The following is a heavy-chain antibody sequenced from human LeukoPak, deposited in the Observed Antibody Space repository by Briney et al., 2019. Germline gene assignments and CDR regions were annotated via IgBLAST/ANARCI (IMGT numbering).Heavy chain of an antibody. Sequence: SETLSLTCTVSGGSISSYYWSWIRQAPGKGLEWIGYIYYSGSTNYNPSLKSRVTISVDTSKNQVSLKLSSVTAADSAVYYCARSTVADYWGQGTLVTVPS. V-gene: IGHV4-59*01. J-gene: IGHJ4*02. CDR1: GGSISSYY. D-gene: IGHD2-2*01. CDR3: ARSTVADY. CDR2: IYYSGST.